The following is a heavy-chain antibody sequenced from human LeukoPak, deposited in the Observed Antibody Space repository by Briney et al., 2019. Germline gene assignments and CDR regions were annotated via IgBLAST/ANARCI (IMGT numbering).Heavy chain of an antibody. CDR2: IYYSGST. Sequence: ASETLSLTCTVSGGSISSGGYYWSWIRQHPGKGLEWIGYIYYSGSTYYNPSLKSRVTISVDTSKNQFSLKLSSVTAADTAVYYCARGPIYGDYVLDYWGRGTLVTVSS. CDR3: ARGPIYGDYVLDY. J-gene: IGHJ4*02. V-gene: IGHV4-31*03. D-gene: IGHD4-17*01. CDR1: GGSISSGGYY.